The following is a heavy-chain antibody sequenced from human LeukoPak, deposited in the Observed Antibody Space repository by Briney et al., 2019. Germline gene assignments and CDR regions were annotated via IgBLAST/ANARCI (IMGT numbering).Heavy chain of an antibody. V-gene: IGHV1-24*01. J-gene: IGHJ4*02. Sequence: ASVKVSCKVSGYTLTALSVHWVRQAPGKGLEWMGGFDPEDGETIYAQNLQGRVTMTEDTSTDTAYMVLSSLTSEDTAVYYCAADTSRWDLSFDYWGQGTLVTVS. CDR3: AADTSRWDLSFDY. D-gene: IGHD6-19*01. CDR1: GYTLTALS. CDR2: FDPEDGET.